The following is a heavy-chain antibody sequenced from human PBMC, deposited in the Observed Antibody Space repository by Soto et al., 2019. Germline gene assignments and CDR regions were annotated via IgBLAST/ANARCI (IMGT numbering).Heavy chain of an antibody. CDR3: ATQNGDYVSVPLDY. V-gene: IGHV3-30*03. Sequence: QVQLVESGGGVVQPGRSLRLSCAASGFTFSSYGMHWVRQAPGKGLEWVAVISYDGSNKYYADSVKGRFTISRDNSKNTLYLQMNRLRAEDTAVYHCATQNGDYVSVPLDYWGQGILVTISS. J-gene: IGHJ4*02. CDR2: ISYDGSNK. D-gene: IGHD4-17*01. CDR1: GFTFSSYG.